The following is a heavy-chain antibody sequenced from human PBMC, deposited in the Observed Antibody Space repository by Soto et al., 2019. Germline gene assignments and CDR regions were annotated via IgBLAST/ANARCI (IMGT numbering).Heavy chain of an antibody. Sequence: QVQLVQSGAEVKKPGSSVKVSCKASGGTFSSYAISWVRQAPGQGLEWMGGIIPIFGTANYAQKFQGRVTITADESTSTAYMELSSLRSEDTAVYYCARPRGYSYGSAEIRRFDYWGQGTLVTVSS. CDR1: GGTFSSYA. CDR2: IIPIFGTA. D-gene: IGHD5-18*01. V-gene: IGHV1-69*01. J-gene: IGHJ4*02. CDR3: ARPRGYSYGSAEIRRFDY.